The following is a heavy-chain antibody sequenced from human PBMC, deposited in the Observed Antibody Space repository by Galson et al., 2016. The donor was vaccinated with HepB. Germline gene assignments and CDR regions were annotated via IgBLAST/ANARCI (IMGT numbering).Heavy chain of an antibody. D-gene: IGHD4-11*01. Sequence: SETLSLTCTVSSYSISLGYYWGWIRQSPGKGLEWIGSISLYGNTYKDPSLKSRVTLSMDTAKNQFSLNLTSVTAADTAMYFCARGTDYSNFYFDYWGQGTLVTVSS. CDR2: ISLYGNT. CDR1: SYSISLGYY. CDR3: ARGTDYSNFYFDY. J-gene: IGHJ4*02. V-gene: IGHV4-38-2*02.